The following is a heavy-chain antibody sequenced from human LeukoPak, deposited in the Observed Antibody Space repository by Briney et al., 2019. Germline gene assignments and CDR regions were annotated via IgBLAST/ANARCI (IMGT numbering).Heavy chain of an antibody. J-gene: IGHJ4*02. V-gene: IGHV3-7*01. CDR2: IKQDGSEK. CDR1: GFTFSSYW. D-gene: IGHD3-22*01. CDR3: ARGVTMIVVVDYYFDY. Sequence: GGSLRLSCAASGFTFSSYWMSWVRQAPGKGLEWVANIKQDGSEKYYVDSVKGRFTISRDNAKNSLYLQINSLRAEDTAVYYCARGVTMIVVVDYYFDYWGQGTLVTVSS.